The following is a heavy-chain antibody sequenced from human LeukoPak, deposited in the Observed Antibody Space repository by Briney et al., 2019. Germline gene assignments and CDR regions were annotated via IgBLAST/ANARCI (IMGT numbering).Heavy chain of an antibody. CDR3: ARISSGYYYHFDY. Sequence: SETLSLTCTVSGGSISSYYWGWIRQPPGKGLEWIGSISYSGSTYYNPSLKSRVTISVDTSKIQFSLKLSSVTAADTAVYYCARISSGYYYHFDYWGQGTLVTVSS. CDR2: ISYSGST. CDR1: GGSISSYY. V-gene: IGHV4-39*01. D-gene: IGHD3-22*01. J-gene: IGHJ4*02.